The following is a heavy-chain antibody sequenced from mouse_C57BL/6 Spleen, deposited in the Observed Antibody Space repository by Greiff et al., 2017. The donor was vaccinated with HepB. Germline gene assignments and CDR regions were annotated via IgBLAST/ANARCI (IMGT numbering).Heavy chain of an antibody. Sequence: QVQLQQPGAELVKPGASVKLSCKASGYTFTSYWMQWVKQRPGQGLEWIGEIDPSDSYTNYNQKFKGKATLTVETSSSTAYMQLSSLTSEDAAVYYGARGEGITTVDAMDYWGQGTSVTVSS. V-gene: IGHV1-50*01. D-gene: IGHD1-1*01. CDR2: IDPSDSYT. CDR3: ARGEGITTVDAMDY. J-gene: IGHJ4*01. CDR1: GYTFTSYW.